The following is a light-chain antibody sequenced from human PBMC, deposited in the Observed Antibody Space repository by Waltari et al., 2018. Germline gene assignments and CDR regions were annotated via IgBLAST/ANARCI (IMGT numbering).Light chain of an antibody. J-gene: IGKJ5*01. V-gene: IGKV1-9*01. CDR1: QGISSL. CDR2: TAS. CDR3: QQRHSYPIT. Sequence: DIQLTQSPSFLSASVGDRVTITCRSSQGISSLLAWYQQKAGKAPQLLIHTASTVQGGVPSRFSSSGSGTDFTLTISSLQPEDFATYYCQQRHSYPITFGQGTRLDIK.